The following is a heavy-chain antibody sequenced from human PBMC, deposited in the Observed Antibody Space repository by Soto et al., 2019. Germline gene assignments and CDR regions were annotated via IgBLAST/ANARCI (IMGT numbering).Heavy chain of an antibody. Sequence: ASVKVSCKASGYTFTSYDINWVRQATGQGLEWMGWMNPNSGNTGYAQKFQGRVTMTRNTSISTAYMELRSLRSDDTAVFYCAREMVRGVGSDYWGQGTLVTVSS. CDR3: AREMVRGVGSDY. CDR1: GYTFTSYD. CDR2: MNPNSGNT. D-gene: IGHD3-10*01. V-gene: IGHV1-8*01. J-gene: IGHJ4*02.